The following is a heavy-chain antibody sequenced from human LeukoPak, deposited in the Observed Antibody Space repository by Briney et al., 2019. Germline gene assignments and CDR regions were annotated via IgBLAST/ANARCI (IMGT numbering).Heavy chain of an antibody. CDR1: GYTFTSYD. J-gene: IGHJ6*03. CDR2: MNPNSGNT. Sequence: ASVKVSCKASGYTFTSYDINWMRQATGQGLEWMGWMNPNSGNTGYAQKFQGRVTMTRNTSISTAYMELSSLRSEDTAVYYCARAEETPIYYYYYYMDVWGKGTTVTVSS. D-gene: IGHD1-14*01. V-gene: IGHV1-8*01. CDR3: ARAEETPIYYYYYYMDV.